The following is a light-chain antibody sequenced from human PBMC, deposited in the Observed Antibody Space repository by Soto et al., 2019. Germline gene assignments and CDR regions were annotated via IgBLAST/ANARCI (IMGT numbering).Light chain of an antibody. Sequence: DIVMTQSPLSLPVTPGGPASISCRSSPSLLHSNGYNYLDWYLQKQGQSPQLXIYLGSNRASGVPDRFSGSGSGTDFTLKISRVEAEDVGVYYCMQALQTPITFGQGTRLEIK. CDR3: MQALQTPIT. J-gene: IGKJ5*01. CDR1: PSLLHSNGYNY. V-gene: IGKV2-28*01. CDR2: LGS.